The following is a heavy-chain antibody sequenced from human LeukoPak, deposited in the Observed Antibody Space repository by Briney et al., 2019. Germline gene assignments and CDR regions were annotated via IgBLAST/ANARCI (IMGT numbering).Heavy chain of an antibody. CDR3: ARVPTSSSIAALDDGYYYMDV. CDR1: GYTFTSYD. V-gene: IGHV1-8*01. J-gene: IGHJ6*03. D-gene: IGHD6-6*01. CDR2: MNPNSGNT. Sequence: ASVKVSCKASGYTFTSYDINWVRQATGQGLEWMGWMNPNSGNTGYAQKFQGRVTMTRNTSISTAYMELSSLRSEDTAVYYCARVPTSSSIAALDDGYYYMDVWGKGTTVTVSS.